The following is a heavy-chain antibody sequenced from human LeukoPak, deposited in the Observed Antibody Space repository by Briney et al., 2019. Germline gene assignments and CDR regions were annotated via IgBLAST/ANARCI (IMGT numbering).Heavy chain of an antibody. J-gene: IGHJ4*02. CDR2: IYYSGST. Sequence: SETLSLTCTVSGGSISSYYWSWIRQPAGKGLEWIGYIYYSGSTNYNPSLKSRVTISVDTSKNQFSLKLSSVTAADTAVYYCARVDIAVAGTWYIDYWGQGTLVTVSS. CDR3: ARVDIAVAGTWYIDY. D-gene: IGHD6-19*01. CDR1: GGSISSYY. V-gene: IGHV4-59*01.